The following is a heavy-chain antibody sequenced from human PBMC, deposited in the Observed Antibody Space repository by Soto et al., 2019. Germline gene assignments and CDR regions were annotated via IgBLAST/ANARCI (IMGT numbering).Heavy chain of an antibody. D-gene: IGHD3-10*01. CDR2: FNPEDGKT. Sequence: ASVKVSCKASGYTFTSYAMHWVRQAPGQRLEWMGCFNPEDGKTKYAQKFQGRVTMTEDTSTDTAFMELSSLRSEDTAVFYCSTTIGGHYYGSGSYYRFDYWGQGTLVTVSS. J-gene: IGHJ4*02. CDR1: GYTFTSYA. CDR3: STTIGGHYYGSGSYYRFDY. V-gene: IGHV1-3*01.